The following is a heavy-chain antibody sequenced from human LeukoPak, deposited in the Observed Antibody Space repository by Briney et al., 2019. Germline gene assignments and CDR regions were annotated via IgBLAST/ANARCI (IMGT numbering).Heavy chain of an antibody. Sequence: GGSLRLSCAASGFTFSSYEMNWVRQAPGKGLEWVSYISSSGSTIYYADSVKGRFTISRDNAKNSLYLQMNSLRAEDTAVYYCTTDGLAAAYSFDYWGQGTLVTVSS. CDR3: TTDGLAAAYSFDY. CDR2: ISSSGSTI. CDR1: GFTFSSYE. J-gene: IGHJ4*02. D-gene: IGHD6-13*01. V-gene: IGHV3-48*03.